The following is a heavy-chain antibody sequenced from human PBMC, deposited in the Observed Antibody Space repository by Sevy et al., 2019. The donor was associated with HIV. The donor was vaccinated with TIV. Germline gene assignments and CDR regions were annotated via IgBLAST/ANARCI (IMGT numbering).Heavy chain of an antibody. Sequence: GGSLRLSCAASGFTFSSYWMSWVRQAPGKGLEWVANIKQDGSEKYYVDSVKGRFTISRDNSKNTLYLQMNSLRTEDTALYYCAGGRFDSSGSFDAFDMWGQGTMVTVSS. V-gene: IGHV3-7*03. CDR1: GFTFSSYW. CDR2: IKQDGSEK. J-gene: IGHJ3*02. CDR3: AGGRFDSSGSFDAFDM. D-gene: IGHD3-22*01.